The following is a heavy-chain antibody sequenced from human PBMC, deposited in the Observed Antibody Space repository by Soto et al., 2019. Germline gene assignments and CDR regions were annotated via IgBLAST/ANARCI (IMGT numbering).Heavy chain of an antibody. Sequence: SVKVSCKASGGTFSSFTVSWVRQAPGQGLEWMGGFMPILGAANYAPKFQGRVTIIADESTNTGYMELSSLRSEDTAVYYCARGNAFDIWGQGTMVTVSS. CDR3: ARGNAFDI. CDR2: FMPILGAA. CDR1: GGTFSSFT. V-gene: IGHV1-69*13. J-gene: IGHJ3*02.